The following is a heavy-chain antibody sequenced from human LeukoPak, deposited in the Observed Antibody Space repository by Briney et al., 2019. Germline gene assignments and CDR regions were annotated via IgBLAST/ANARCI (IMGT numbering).Heavy chain of an antibody. CDR3: ASGVLRYFDWLLGDSGYFDY. J-gene: IGHJ4*02. V-gene: IGHV4-31*11. Sequence: PSQTLSLTCAVSGGSISSGGYYWSWIRQHPGKGLEWIGYIYYSGSTYYNPSLKSRVTISVDTSKNQFSLKLSSVTAADTAVYYCASGVLRYFDWLLGDSGYFDYWGQGILVTVSS. D-gene: IGHD3-9*01. CDR1: GGSISSGGYY. CDR2: IYYSGST.